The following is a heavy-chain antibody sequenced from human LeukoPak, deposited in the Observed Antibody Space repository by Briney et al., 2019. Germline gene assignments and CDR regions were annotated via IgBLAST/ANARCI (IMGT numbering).Heavy chain of an antibody. CDR1: GGTFSSYA. V-gene: IGHV1-69*04. CDR2: IIPILGIA. Sequence: SVKVSCKASGGTFSSYAISWVRQAPGQGLEWMGRIIPILGIANYAQKFQGRVTITADKSTSTAYMELSSLRSEDTAVYYCARDEIVGATRSAFDIWGQGTMVTVSS. D-gene: IGHD1-26*01. J-gene: IGHJ3*02. CDR3: ARDEIVGATRSAFDI.